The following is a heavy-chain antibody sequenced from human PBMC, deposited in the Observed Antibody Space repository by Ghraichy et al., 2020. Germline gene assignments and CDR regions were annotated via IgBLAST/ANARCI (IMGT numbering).Heavy chain of an antibody. CDR1: GFSLSTSGVG. J-gene: IGHJ5*02. V-gene: IGHV2-5*01. D-gene: IGHD2-2*03. CDR3: AHSPASGYCISTSCLNWFDP. CDR2: IYWNDDK. Sequence: SGPTLVKPTQTLTLTCTFSGFSLSTSGVGVGWIRQPPGKALEWLALIYWNDDKRYSPSLKSRLTITKDTSKNQVVLTMTNMDPVDTATYYCAHSPASGYCISTSCLNWFDPWGQGTLVTVSS.